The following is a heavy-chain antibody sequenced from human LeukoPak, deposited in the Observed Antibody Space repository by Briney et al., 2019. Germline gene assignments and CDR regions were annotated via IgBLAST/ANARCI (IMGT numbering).Heavy chain of an antibody. J-gene: IGHJ4*02. Sequence: TSETLSLTCTVSGGSISSSSYYWGWIRQPPGKGLEWIGSIYYSGTTYYNPSLKSRVTISVDTSKSQFSLKLSSVTAADTAVYYCARLGAYYDSSVADYWGQGTLVTVSS. CDR1: GGSISSSSYY. V-gene: IGHV4-39*01. CDR2: IYYSGTT. D-gene: IGHD3-22*01. CDR3: ARLGAYYDSSVADY.